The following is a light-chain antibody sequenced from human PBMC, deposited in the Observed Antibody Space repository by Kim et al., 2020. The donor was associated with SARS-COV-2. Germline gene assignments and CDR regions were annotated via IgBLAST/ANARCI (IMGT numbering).Light chain of an antibody. CDR3: QQYNNWPIT. V-gene: IGKV3-15*01. Sequence: VLTQSPATLSVSPGERAALSCRASQSVGSLLAWYQQKPGQAPRLLIYRASTRATGIPARFTGSGSGTEFTLTISSLQSEDFAIYYCQQYNNWPITFGQGTRLEIK. CDR2: RAS. J-gene: IGKJ5*01. CDR1: QSVGSL.